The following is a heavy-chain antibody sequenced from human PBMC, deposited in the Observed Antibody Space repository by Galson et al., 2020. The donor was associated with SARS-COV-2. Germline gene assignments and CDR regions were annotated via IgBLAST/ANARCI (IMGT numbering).Heavy chain of an antibody. V-gene: IGHV3-30-3*01. CDR2: ISYDGSDK. CDR3: ARPLRELLGENFQH. Sequence: TGGSLRLSCIASGFTFRKYAMNWVRQAPGKGLEWVAIISYDGSDKYYADSVKGRFTISRDNSKNTLNLQMNNLRTEDTAFYFCARPLRELLGENFQHWGQGTQVTVSS. CDR1: GFTFRKYA. J-gene: IGHJ1*01. D-gene: IGHD1-26*01.